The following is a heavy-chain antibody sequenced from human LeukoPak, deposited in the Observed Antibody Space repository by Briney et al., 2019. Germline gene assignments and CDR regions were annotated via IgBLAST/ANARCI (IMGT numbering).Heavy chain of an antibody. J-gene: IGHJ4*02. D-gene: IGHD3-16*02. V-gene: IGHV4-34*01. CDR1: GGSFSGYY. CDR3: ARVMITFGGVIVPLDY. CDR2: INHSGST. Sequence: SETLSLTCAVYGGSFSGYYWSWIRQPPGKGLEWIGEINHSGSTHYNPSLKSRVTISVDTSKNQFSLKLSSVTAADTAVYYCARVMITFGGVIVPLDYWGQGTLVTVSS.